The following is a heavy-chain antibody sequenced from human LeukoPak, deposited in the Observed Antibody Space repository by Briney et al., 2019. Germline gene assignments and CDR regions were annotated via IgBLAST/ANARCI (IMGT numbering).Heavy chain of an antibody. CDR2: MSYNGRS. Sequence: SETLSLTCTVSGGSITTNYWSWIRQPPGKGLEWIGYMSYNGRSSYNPSLRSRVTISVDASKKQFSLKLSSVTAADTAVYYCARDGYSDSSGYDYPPSVWGQGTLVTVSS. CDR1: GGSITTNY. V-gene: IGHV4-59*01. J-gene: IGHJ4*02. D-gene: IGHD3-22*01. CDR3: ARDGYSDSSGYDYPPSV.